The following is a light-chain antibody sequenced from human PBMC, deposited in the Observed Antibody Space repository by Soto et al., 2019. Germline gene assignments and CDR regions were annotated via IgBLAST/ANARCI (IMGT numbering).Light chain of an antibody. CDR1: QSVSSSY. CDR2: GAS. CDR3: QHYGSSPSIT. V-gene: IGKV3-20*01. J-gene: IGKJ5*01. Sequence: EIVLTQSPGTLSLSPGERATLSCRASQSVSSSYLAWYQQKPGQAPRRLLYGASSRATGIPDRFSGSGSGTDFTLTISRLEPEDFAVYYGQHYGSSPSITYGQRTRLESK.